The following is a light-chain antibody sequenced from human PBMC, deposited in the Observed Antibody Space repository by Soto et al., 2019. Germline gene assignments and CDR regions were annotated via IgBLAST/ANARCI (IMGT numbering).Light chain of an antibody. CDR2: DVT. V-gene: IGLV2-14*03. J-gene: IGLJ3*02. CDR1: SGDVGGYDF. Sequence: QSALTQPASMSGSPGQSITISCTGTSGDVGGYDFVSWYQQHPGKVPRLIIYDVTKRPSGVSHRFSGSKSGNTASLTISGLQVEDDADYYCASYTSRSTYLFGGGTKLTVL. CDR3: ASYTSRSTYL.